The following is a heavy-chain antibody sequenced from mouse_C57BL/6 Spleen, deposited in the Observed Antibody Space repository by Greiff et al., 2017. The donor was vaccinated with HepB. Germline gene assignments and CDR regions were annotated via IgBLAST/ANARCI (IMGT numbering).Heavy chain of an antibody. Sequence: EVHLVESGPGLVKPSQSLSLTCSVTGYSITSGYYWNWIRQFPGNKLEWMGYISYDGSNNYNPSLKNRITITRDTSKNQFFLKLNSVTTEDTATYYCARGTTDWDQGTLVTVSA. CDR1: GYSITSGYY. V-gene: IGHV3-6*01. D-gene: IGHD1-1*01. CDR3: ARGTTD. J-gene: IGHJ3*01. CDR2: ISYDGSN.